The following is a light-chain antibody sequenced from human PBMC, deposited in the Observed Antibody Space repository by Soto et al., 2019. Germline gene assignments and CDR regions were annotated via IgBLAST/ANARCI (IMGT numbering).Light chain of an antibody. J-gene: IGLJ3*02. CDR3: CSHTTCSTLL. CDR2: NVS. CDR1: SSYVGAYNY. Sequence: QSALTQPASVSGSPGQSVTISCTGTSSYVGAYNYVSWYQHHPGKAPKLIIYNVSNRPSGVSSRISGSKSGNTASLPICWLHVEEDADDYFCSHTTCSTLLFGGGTKLTVL. V-gene: IGLV2-14*03.